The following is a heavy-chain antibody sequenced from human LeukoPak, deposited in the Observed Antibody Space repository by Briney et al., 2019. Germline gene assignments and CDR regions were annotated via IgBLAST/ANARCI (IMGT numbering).Heavy chain of an antibody. V-gene: IGHV4-59*01. CDR3: GRWGYFDSGNYFVVDY. Sequence: PSETLSLTCIVSGDSIRSYYWNWIRQAPGKALEWIGHIHNNGDIAYNFSLKSRVTISKDTSKNQFSLKLSSVTAADTAVYYCGRWGYFDSGNYFVVDYWGQGTVVTVSS. CDR1: GDSIRSYY. D-gene: IGHD3-22*01. CDR2: IHNNGDI. J-gene: IGHJ4*02.